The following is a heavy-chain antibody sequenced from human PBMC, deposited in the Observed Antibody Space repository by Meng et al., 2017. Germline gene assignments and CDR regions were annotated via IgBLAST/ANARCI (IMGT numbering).Heavy chain of an antibody. Sequence: GGSLRLSCAASGFTFSSYWMSWVRQAPGKGLEWVANIKQDGSEKYYVDSVKGRFTISRDNSKNTLYLQMNSLRAEDTAVYYCARGSRGGSCYYGWGQGTLVTVSS. J-gene: IGHJ4*02. CDR2: IKQDGSEK. V-gene: IGHV3-7*01. CDR3: ARGSRGGSCYYG. CDR1: GFTFSSYW. D-gene: IGHD2-15*01.